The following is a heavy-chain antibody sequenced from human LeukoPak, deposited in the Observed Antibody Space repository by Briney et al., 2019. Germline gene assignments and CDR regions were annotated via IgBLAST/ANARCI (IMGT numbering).Heavy chain of an antibody. CDR1: GFTFSSYG. CDR3: ARDDPRVGATETD. D-gene: IGHD1-26*01. CDR2: IRYDGSNK. J-gene: IGHJ4*02. V-gene: IGHV3-30*02. Sequence: GGSLRLSCAASGFTFSSYGMHWVRQAPGKGLEWVAFIRYDGSNKYYADSVKGRFTISRDNSKNTLYLQMNNVRAEDTAVYYCARDDPRVGATETDGGQGTLVTVSS.